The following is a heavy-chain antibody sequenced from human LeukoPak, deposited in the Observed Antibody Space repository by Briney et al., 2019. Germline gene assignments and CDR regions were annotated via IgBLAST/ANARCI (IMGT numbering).Heavy chain of an antibody. Sequence: SETLSLTCAVYGGSFSGYYWSWIRQPPGKGLEWIGEINHSGSTNYNPSLKSRVTISVDTSKNQFSLKLSSVTAADTAVYYCARTARGARPLRGSYPFDYWGQGTLVTVSS. D-gene: IGHD1-26*01. V-gene: IGHV4-34*01. CDR2: INHSGST. CDR1: GGSFSGYY. CDR3: ARTARGARPLRGSYPFDY. J-gene: IGHJ4*02.